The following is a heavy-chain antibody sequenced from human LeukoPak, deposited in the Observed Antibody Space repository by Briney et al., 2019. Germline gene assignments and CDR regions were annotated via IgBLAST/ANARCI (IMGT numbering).Heavy chain of an antibody. CDR2: IYRNADGGTT. CDR3: TTGSYCSTTTCYASSNYYYGLDA. J-gene: IGHJ6*02. CDR1: GFTFSNAW. V-gene: IGHV3-15*05. Sequence: TGGSLRLSCAASGFTFSNAWMTWVRQAPGKGLEWVGRIYRNADGGTTDYAAPVKGRFTISSDDSKNTLYLQMNSLKTEDTAVYYCTTGSYCSTTTCYASSNYYYGLDAWGQGTSVTVSS. D-gene: IGHD2-2*01.